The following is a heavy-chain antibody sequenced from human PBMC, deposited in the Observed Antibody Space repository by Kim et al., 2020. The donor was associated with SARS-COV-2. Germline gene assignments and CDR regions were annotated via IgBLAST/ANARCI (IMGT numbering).Heavy chain of an antibody. CDR1: GFTFSSYS. Sequence: GGSLRLSCAASGFTFSSYSMNWVRQAPGKGLEWVSSISSSSSYIYYADSVKGRFTISRDNAKNSLYLQMNSLRAEDTAVYYCACFLYYDILTGYYGSHWGQGALVTVSA. CDR2: ISSSSSYI. J-gene: IGHJ4*02. V-gene: IGHV3-21*01. CDR3: ACFLYYDILTGYYGSH. D-gene: IGHD3-9*01.